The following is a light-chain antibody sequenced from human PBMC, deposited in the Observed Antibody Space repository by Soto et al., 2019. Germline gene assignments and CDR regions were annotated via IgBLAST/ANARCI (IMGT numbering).Light chain of an antibody. J-gene: IGKJ1*01. Sequence: DIQMTQSPSSLSAFVGDRVTITCRASQGISNYLAWYQQKPGKVPKLLIYAASTLQSGVPSRFSGSGSGTDSTLTISSLQPEDVATYYCQKYNSAPQTFGQGTKVEIK. CDR3: QKYNSAPQT. CDR2: AAS. CDR1: QGISNY. V-gene: IGKV1-27*01.